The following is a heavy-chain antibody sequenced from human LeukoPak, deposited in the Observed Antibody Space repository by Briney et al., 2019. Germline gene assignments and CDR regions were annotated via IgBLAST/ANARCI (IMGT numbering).Heavy chain of an antibody. CDR2: ISSSSSYT. CDR1: GFTFSSYS. D-gene: IGHD3-10*01. CDR3: ARDRRGN. J-gene: IGHJ4*02. Sequence: GGSLRLSCAASGFTFSSYSMNWVRQAPGKGLEWVSSISSSSSYTYYADSVKGRFTISRDNAKNSLYLQMNSLRAEDTAVYYCARDRRGNWGQGTLVTVSS. V-gene: IGHV3-21*01.